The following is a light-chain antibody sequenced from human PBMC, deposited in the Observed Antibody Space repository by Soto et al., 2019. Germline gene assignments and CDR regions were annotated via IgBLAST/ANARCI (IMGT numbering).Light chain of an antibody. CDR3: SSYTSSRPLV. CDR1: SSDVGGYNY. J-gene: IGLJ1*01. CDR2: EVS. V-gene: IGLV2-14*01. Sequence: QSVLTQPASVSGSPGQSITISCTGTSSDVGGYNYVSWYQQHPGKAPKLMIYEVSNRPSGVSNRFSGSKSGNTASLTISGLQAEDEAAYYCSSYTSSRPLVFGTGTKVTAL.